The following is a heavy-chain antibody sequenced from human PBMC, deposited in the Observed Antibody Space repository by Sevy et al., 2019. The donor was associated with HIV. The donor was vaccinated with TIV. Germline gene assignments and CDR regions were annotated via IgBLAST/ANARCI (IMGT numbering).Heavy chain of an antibody. CDR1: GGSISSYY. J-gene: IGHJ3*02. D-gene: IGHD5-18*01. Sequence: SETLSLTCTVSGGSISSYYWSWIRQTPGKGLEWIGHIYYSGSTNYNPSLKSRVTISVDTSKNQFSLKLSSVTAADTAVYYCARQGGYQLPAAFDIWGQGTMVTVSS. CDR3: ARQGGYQLPAAFDI. CDR2: IYYSGST. V-gene: IGHV4-59*08.